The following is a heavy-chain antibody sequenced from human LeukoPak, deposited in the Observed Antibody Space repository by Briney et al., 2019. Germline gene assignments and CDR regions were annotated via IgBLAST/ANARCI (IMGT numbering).Heavy chain of an antibody. CDR1: GYTLTELS. D-gene: IGHD3-10*01. J-gene: IGHJ4*02. V-gene: IGHV1-24*01. CDR2: FDPEDGET. Sequence: ASVKVSCKVSGYTLTELSMHWVRQAPGKGLEWMGGFDPEDGETIYAQKFQGRVTMTEGTSTDTAYMELSSLRSEDTAVYYCATDNKGYYLEPFDYWGQGTLVTVSS. CDR3: ATDNKGYYLEPFDY.